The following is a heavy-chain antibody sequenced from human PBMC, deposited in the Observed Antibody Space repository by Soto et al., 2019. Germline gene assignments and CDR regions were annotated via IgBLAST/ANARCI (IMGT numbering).Heavy chain of an antibody. Sequence: QVQLVQSGAEVREPGASVKVSCKASGYSFTSLDINWVRQTAGQGLEWMGWMQPSTGRTGYAQKFQGRVTMTRDTSINPAYMELTTLTSDDTAFYYCARGVSAGVDYWGQRTLVTVSS. V-gene: IGHV1-8*01. CDR1: GYSFTSLD. CDR3: ARGVSAGVDY. CDR2: MQPSTGRT. J-gene: IGHJ4*02. D-gene: IGHD1-26*01.